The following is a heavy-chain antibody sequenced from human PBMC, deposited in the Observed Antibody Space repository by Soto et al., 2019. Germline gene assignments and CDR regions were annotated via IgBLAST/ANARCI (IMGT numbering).Heavy chain of an antibody. Sequence: EVQLLESGGGLVQPGGSLRLSCAASGFPFSSRAMSWVRQAPGKGLEWVSAISGSGTITYYADSVKGRFTISRDTSKNTLYLQMNSLRADDTAVYYCAEWARYCSGADCRAWGQGTLVTVFS. D-gene: IGHD2-15*01. CDR2: ISGSGTIT. CDR1: GFPFSSRA. V-gene: IGHV3-23*01. J-gene: IGHJ5*02. CDR3: AEWARYCSGADCRA.